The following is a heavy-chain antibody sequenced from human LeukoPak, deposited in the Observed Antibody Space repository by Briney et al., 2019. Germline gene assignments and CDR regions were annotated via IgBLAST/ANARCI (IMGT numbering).Heavy chain of an antibody. J-gene: IGHJ6*03. CDR2: IYYSGST. CDR3: ARSYYYEDY. CDR1: GVSISSSSYY. Sequence: PSETLSLTCPVSGVSISSSSYYWSWLRQPPGKGLEWIVYIYYSGSTNYNPSLKSRITLSVNTSKNQYSQKLSLVTAAAAAVYYCARSYYYEDYWGKGTTVTVSS. V-gene: IGHV4-61*01.